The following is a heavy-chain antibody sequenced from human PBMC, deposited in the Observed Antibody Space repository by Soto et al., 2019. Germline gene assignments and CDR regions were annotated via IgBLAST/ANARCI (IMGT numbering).Heavy chain of an antibody. V-gene: IGHV3-53*01. CDR3: AARTVPYYYYGMDV. J-gene: IGHJ6*02. CDR1: GFTVSSNY. D-gene: IGHD2-2*01. CDR2: IYSGGST. Sequence: LRLSCAASGFTVSSNYMSWVRQAPGKGLEWVSVIYSGGSTYYADSVKGRFTISRDNSKNTLYLQMNSLRAEDTAVYYCAARTVPYYYYGMDVWGQGTTVTVSS.